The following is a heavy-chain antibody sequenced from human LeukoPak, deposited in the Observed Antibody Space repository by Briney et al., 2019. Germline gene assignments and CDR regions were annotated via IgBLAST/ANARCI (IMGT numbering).Heavy chain of an antibody. CDR2: VYNSENT. Sequence: SETLSLTCTVSGGSISIYYWSWIRQPPGKGLEWIGYVYNSENTNYNPSLKSRATISADTSKNQFSLKLSSVTAADTAVYYCARDNWNYGSSMDVWGQGTTVTVSS. V-gene: IGHV4-59*01. CDR1: GGSISIYY. J-gene: IGHJ6*02. D-gene: IGHD1-7*01. CDR3: ARDNWNYGSSMDV.